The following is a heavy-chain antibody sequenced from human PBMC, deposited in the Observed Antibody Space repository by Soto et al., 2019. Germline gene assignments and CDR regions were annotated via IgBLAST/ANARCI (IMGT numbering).Heavy chain of an antibody. CDR1: GGSISSGTYS. V-gene: IGHV4-30-2*01. D-gene: IGHD5-12*01. CDR3: ARGYSGYDRFRFDP. Sequence: QLQLQESGSGLVKPSQTLSLTCAVSGGSISSGTYSWSWIRQPPGKGLEWIGFIYHTGSTYYNPSLRSRVTISVDRSTNQFSLKLSSVTAADTAVYYCARGYSGYDRFRFDPWGQGTLVTVSS. CDR2: IYHTGST. J-gene: IGHJ5*02.